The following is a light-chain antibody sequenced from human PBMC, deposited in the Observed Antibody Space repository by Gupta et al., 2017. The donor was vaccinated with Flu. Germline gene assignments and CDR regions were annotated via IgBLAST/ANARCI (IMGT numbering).Light chain of an antibody. CDR2: AAS. CDR1: QSISSY. V-gene: IGKV1-39*01. J-gene: IGKJ1*01. Sequence: DIQMTQSPSSLSASVGDRVTITCRASQSISSYLNWYQQKPGKAPKLLIYAASSLQSGVPSRFSGSGSGTDSTLTISSLQPEDFATYYCQQRDSTLWTFGQGTKVEIK. CDR3: QQRDSTLWT.